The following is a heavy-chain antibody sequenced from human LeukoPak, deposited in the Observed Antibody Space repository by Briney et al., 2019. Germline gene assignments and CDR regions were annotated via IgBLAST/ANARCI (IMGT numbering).Heavy chain of an antibody. Sequence: SETLSLTCTVSGGSISSSSYYWGWIRQPPGKGLEWIGCIYYSGSTNYNPSLKSRVTISVDTSKNQFSLKLSSVTAADTTVYYCASDYCGGDCYSRGYRPRGAFDIWGQGTMVTVSS. CDR3: ASDYCGGDCYSRGYRPRGAFDI. V-gene: IGHV4-61*05. CDR2: IYYSGST. J-gene: IGHJ3*02. CDR1: GGSISSSSYY. D-gene: IGHD2-21*02.